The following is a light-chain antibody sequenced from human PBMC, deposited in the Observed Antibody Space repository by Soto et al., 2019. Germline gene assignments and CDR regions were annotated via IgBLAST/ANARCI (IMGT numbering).Light chain of an antibody. J-gene: IGLJ3*02. CDR3: QSYDSSNRSLV. CDR1: SGSIASNY. CDR2: EDN. V-gene: IGLV6-57*01. Sequence: NFMLTQPHSVSESPGKTVTISCTRSSGSIASNYVQWYQQRPGSSPTTVIYEDNQRPSGVPDRFSGSIDSSSNSASLTISGLKTEDEADYYCQSYDSSNRSLVFGGGTKVTVL.